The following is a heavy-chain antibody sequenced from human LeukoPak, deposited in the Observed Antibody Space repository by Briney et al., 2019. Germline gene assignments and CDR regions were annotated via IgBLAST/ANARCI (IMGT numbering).Heavy chain of an antibody. CDR1: GGSFSGYY. CDR2: INHSGST. CDR3: ARGFRGSVVVITKGPYYYYYGMDV. D-gene: IGHD3-22*01. V-gene: IGHV4-34*01. J-gene: IGHJ6*02. Sequence: PSETLSLTCAVYGGSFSGYYWSWIRQPPGKGLEWIGEINHSGSTNYNPSLKSRVTISVDTSKNQFSLKLSSVTAADTAVYYCARGFRGSVVVITKGPYYYYYGMDVWGQGTTVTVPS.